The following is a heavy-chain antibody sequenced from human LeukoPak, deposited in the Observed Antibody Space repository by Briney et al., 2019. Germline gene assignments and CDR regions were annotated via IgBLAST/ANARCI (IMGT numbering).Heavy chain of an antibody. CDR3: ARGVDFSWKYEDY. CDR2: IGPYKGNT. J-gene: IGHJ4*02. CDR1: GYTFLSYG. Sequence: GASVKVSCKASGYTFLSYGITWVRQAPGQGLEWMGWIGPYKGNTNYAQKIQGRVTMTTDTSTSTAYMELRSLRSDDTAVYYCARGVDFSWKYEDYWGQGTLVTVSS. D-gene: IGHD1-1*01. V-gene: IGHV1-18*01.